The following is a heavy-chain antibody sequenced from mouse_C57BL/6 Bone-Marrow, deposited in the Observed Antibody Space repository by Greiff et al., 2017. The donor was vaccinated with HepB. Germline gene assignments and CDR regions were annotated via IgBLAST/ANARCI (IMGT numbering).Heavy chain of an antibody. V-gene: IGHV3-5*01. CDR2: IYYSGTI. Sequence: EVKLMESGPGLVKPSQTVFLTCTVTGISITTGNYRWSWIRQFPGNKLEWIGYIYYSGTITYNPSLTSRTTITRDTPKNQFFLEMNSLTAEDTATYYCARSSSYDPYFDVWGTGTTVTVSS. CDR1: GISITTGNYR. D-gene: IGHD2-3*01. J-gene: IGHJ1*03. CDR3: ARSSSYDPYFDV.